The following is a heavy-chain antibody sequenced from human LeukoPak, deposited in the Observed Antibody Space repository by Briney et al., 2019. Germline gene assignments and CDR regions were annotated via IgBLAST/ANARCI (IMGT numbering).Heavy chain of an antibody. CDR3: AKYTSGTSYRGLDQ. D-gene: IGHD3-10*01. V-gene: IGHV3-23*01. Sequence: PGESLRLSCGASGLTVSSYGMSWVRQAPGKGLEWVSTIIGSAANTYYADSVKGRFTISRDDSKNTVYLQMNSLRAEDTAVYSCAKYTSGTSYRGLDQWGHGTLVTVSS. J-gene: IGHJ4*01. CDR2: IIGSAANT. CDR1: GLTVSSYG.